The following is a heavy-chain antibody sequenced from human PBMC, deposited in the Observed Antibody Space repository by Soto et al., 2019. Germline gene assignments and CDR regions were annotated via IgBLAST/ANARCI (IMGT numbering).Heavy chain of an antibody. J-gene: IGHJ4*02. CDR2: ISYDGTKT. V-gene: IGHV3-30*18. Sequence: QVQLVESGGGVVQPGRSLRVSCAASGFTFSIYAMHWVRQAPGTGLEWVAVISYDGTKTYYADSVKGRFTISRDNSKNTVYLQMNSLRDEDTAVYYCAKDRGPRRQWRIAPFEYWGQGTLVTASP. CDR3: AKDRGPRRQWRIAPFEY. CDR1: GFTFSIYA. D-gene: IGHD6-19*01.